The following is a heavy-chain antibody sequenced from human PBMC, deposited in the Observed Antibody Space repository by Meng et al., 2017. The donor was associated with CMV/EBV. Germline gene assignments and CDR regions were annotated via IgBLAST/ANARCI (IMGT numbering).Heavy chain of an antibody. CDR3: ATAPIEMATNGGFFDY. CDR2: IYPGDSDT. V-gene: IGHV5-51*01. J-gene: IGHJ4*02. D-gene: IGHD5-24*01. CDR1: GYSFTSYW. Sequence: QVSCKGSGYSFTSYWIGWVRQMPGKGLEWMGIIYPGDSDTRYSPSFQGQVTISADKSISTAYLQWSSLKASDTAMYYCATAPIEMATNGGFFDYWGQGTLVTVSS.